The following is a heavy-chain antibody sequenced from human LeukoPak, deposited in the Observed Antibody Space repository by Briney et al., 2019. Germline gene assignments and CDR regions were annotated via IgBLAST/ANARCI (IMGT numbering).Heavy chain of an antibody. Sequence: ASVKLSCKASEGTFSSYAISWVRQAPGQGLEWMGGIIPIFGTANYAQKFQGRVTITADESTSTAYMELSSLRSEDTAVYYCARGRAVAGSFGWFDYWGQAAMATVSS. J-gene: IGHJ4*02. V-gene: IGHV1-69*01. CDR2: IIPIFGTA. D-gene: IGHD6-19*01. CDR1: EGTFSSYA. CDR3: ARGRAVAGSFGWFDY.